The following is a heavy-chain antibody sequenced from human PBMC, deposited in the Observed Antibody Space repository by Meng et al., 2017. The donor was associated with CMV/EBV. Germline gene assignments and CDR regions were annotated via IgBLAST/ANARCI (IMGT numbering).Heavy chain of an antibody. J-gene: IGHJ4*02. CDR1: GGTFSSYA. CDR3: AREGALAYFDY. CDR2: IIPIFGTA. D-gene: IGHD5-12*01. Sequence: QVQLVKSGAEVKKPGYLVKVSCKASGGTFSSYAISWVRQAPGQGLEWMRGIIPIFGTANYAQKFQGRVTITADESTSTAYMELSSLRSEDTAVYYCAREGALAYFDYWGQGTLVTVSS. V-gene: IGHV1-69*01.